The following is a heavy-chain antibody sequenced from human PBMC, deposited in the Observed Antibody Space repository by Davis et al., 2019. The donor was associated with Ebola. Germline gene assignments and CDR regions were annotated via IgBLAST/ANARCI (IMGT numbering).Heavy chain of an antibody. J-gene: IGHJ4*02. CDR2: INSDGSST. CDR1: GFTFSSYW. D-gene: IGHD5-12*01. Sequence: PGGSLRLSCAASGFTFSSYWMHWVRQAPGKGLVWVSRINSDGSSTSYADSVKGRFTISRDNAKNTLYLQMNSLRAEDTAVYYCATLTGLRSGGVYYFDYWGQGTLVTVSS. V-gene: IGHV3-74*01. CDR3: ATLTGLRSGGVYYFDY.